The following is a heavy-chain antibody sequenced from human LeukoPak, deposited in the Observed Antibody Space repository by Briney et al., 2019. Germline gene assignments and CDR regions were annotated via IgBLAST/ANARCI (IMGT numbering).Heavy chain of an antibody. V-gene: IGHV3-30*18. J-gene: IGHJ4*02. CDR2: ISYDGSNK. CDR1: GFTFGTYG. CDR3: ANGDYYDSSGYYKPYGY. D-gene: IGHD3-22*01. Sequence: PGGSLRLSCAASGFTFGTYGMHWVRQAPGKGLEWVAVISYDGSNKYYADSVKGRFTISRDNSKNTLFLQMNSLRAEDTAVYYCANGDYYDSSGYYKPYGYWGQGTLVTVSS.